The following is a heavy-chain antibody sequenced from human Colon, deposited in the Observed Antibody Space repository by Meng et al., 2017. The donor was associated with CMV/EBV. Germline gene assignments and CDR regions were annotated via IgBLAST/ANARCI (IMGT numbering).Heavy chain of an antibody. J-gene: IGHJ6*02. V-gene: IGHV4-34*01. D-gene: IGHD3-3*01. Sequence: GSLRLSCAVYGESFSLYYWSWIRQPPGKGLEWIGEINHIGITNYNPSLKSRVTISVDTSKNQFSLKLSSVTAADTAVYYCARGGVYLGSYDFWSGYYGMDVWGQGTTVTVSS. CDR2: INHIGIT. CDR3: ARGGVYLGSYDFWSGYYGMDV. CDR1: GESFSLYY.